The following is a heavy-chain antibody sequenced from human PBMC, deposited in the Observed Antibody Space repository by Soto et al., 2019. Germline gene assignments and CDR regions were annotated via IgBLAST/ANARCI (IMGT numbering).Heavy chain of an antibody. CDR2: ISYDGSNK. J-gene: IGHJ3*02. V-gene: IGHV3-30*18. Sequence: GGSLRLSCAASGFTFSSYGMHWVRQAPGKGLEWVAVISYDGSNKYYADSVKGRFTISRDNSKNTLYLQMNSLRAEDTAVYYCAKDQGRWNYGAFDIWGQGTMVTVSS. CDR1: GFTFSSYG. D-gene: IGHD1-7*01. CDR3: AKDQGRWNYGAFDI.